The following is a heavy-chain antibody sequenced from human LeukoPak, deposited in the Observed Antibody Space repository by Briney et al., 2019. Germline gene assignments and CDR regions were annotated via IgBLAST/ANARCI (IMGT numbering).Heavy chain of an antibody. D-gene: IGHD1-7*01. CDR1: GYSISSGYY. J-gene: IGHJ6*03. V-gene: IGHV4-38-2*02. CDR2: SYHSGST. Sequence: SETLSLTCTVSGYSISSGYYWDWIRQPPGKGLEWIGSSYHSGSTYYNPSLKSRVTISVDRSKNQFSLKLSSVTAADTAVYYCARDSTGTTSSVNYYYMDVWGKGTTVTVSS. CDR3: ARDSTGTTSSVNYYYMDV.